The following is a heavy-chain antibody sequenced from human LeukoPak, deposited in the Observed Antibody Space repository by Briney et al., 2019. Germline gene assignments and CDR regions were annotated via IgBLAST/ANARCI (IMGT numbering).Heavy chain of an antibody. CDR1: GDSVSSNSAA. CDR2: TYYRSKWYN. Sequence: SQTLSLTCAISGDSVSSNSAAWNWIRQSPSRGLEWLGRTYYRSKWYNDYAVSVKSRITINPDTSKNQFSLQLNSVTPEDTAVYYCAREVIVVVPAAPHYGVDVWGQGTTVTVSS. V-gene: IGHV6-1*01. D-gene: IGHD2-2*01. CDR3: AREVIVVVPAAPHYGVDV. J-gene: IGHJ6*02.